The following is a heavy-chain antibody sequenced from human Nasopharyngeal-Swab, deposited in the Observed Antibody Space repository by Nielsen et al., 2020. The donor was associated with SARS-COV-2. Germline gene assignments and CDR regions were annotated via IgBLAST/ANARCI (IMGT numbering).Heavy chain of an antibody. CDR2: ISGSATTT. CDR1: GFTFSNYG. CDR3: AKARDTIVVVTASCDY. D-gene: IGHD2-21*02. V-gene: IGHV3-23*01. J-gene: IGHJ4*02. Sequence: GVLKISCAASGFTFSNYGMSWVRQAPGKGLEWVSAISGSATTTFYADSVKGRFTISRDNSKNTLYLQMNSLRAEDTAIYYCAKARDTIVVVTASCDYWGQGALVTVSS.